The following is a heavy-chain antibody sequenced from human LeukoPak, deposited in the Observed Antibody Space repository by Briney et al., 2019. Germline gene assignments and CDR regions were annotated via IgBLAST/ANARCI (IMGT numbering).Heavy chain of an antibody. CDR3: ARARSCYPIYYYYYYMDV. CDR2: INHSGST. CDR1: AGSFSGYY. J-gene: IGHJ6*03. V-gene: IGHV4-34*01. Sequence: SETLSLTCAVYAGSFSGYYWSWIRQPPGKGLEWIGEINHSGSTNYNPSLKSRVTISVDTSKNQFSLKLSSVTAADTAVYYCARARSCYPIYYYYYYMDVWGKGTTVTVSS. D-gene: IGHD2-15*01.